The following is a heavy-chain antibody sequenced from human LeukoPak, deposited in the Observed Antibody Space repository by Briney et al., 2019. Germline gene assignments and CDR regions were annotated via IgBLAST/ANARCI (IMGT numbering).Heavy chain of an antibody. CDR1: GFTFSDYY. Sequence: GGSLRLSCAASGFTFSDYYMSWIRQAPGKGLEWVSYISSSGSTIYYADSVKGRFTISRDNSKNTLYLQMNSLRAEDTAVYYCAKEPVTSLLFDYWGQGTLVTVSS. CDR3: AKEPVTSLLFDY. D-gene: IGHD4-17*01. CDR2: ISSSGSTI. J-gene: IGHJ4*02. V-gene: IGHV3-11*01.